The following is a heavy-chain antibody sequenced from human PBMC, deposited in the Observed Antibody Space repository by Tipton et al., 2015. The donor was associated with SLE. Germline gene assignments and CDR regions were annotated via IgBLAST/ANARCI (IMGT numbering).Heavy chain of an antibody. CDR1: GGSITSSSYY. D-gene: IGHD2-21*02. V-gene: IGHV4-39*07. Sequence: TLSLTCTVSGGSITSSSYYWGWIRQPPGKGLEWIGSISSSGTTHYNPSLKSRVTISVDTSKNQFSLKLTSVTAADTAVYYCATKANPGLPAFLTDVWGQGTTVTVSS. J-gene: IGHJ6*02. CDR3: ATKANPGLPAFLTDV. CDR2: ISSSGTT.